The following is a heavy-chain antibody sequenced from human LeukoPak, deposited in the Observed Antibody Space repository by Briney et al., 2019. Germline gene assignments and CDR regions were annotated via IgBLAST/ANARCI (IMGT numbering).Heavy chain of an antibody. J-gene: IGHJ3*02. Sequence: SVKVSRKAPGGTFSSYAISWVRQAPGQGLEWMGGIIPIFGTANYAQKFQGRVTITTDESTSTAYMELSSLRSEDTAVYYCARTYLLYDSSGYYLGLSAFDIWGQGTMVTVSS. D-gene: IGHD3-22*01. CDR3: ARTYLLYDSSGYYLGLSAFDI. CDR2: IIPIFGTA. V-gene: IGHV1-69*05. CDR1: GGTFSSYA.